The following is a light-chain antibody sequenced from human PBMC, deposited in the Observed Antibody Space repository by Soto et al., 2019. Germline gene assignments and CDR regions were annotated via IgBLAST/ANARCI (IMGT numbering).Light chain of an antibody. CDR1: VIDVGVYNY. CDR2: DVS. CDR3: SSYRSSSTLVI. J-gene: IGLJ2*01. Sequence: QSVLTQPASGSGSIGQSIPISCTGGVIDVGVYNYVSCYRQHPEKAPKLMIYDVSNRPSGVSNRFSGSKSGNTASLTIPGLQAEDEAHYYCSSYRSSSTLVIFGGGTKLTVL. V-gene: IGLV2-14*01.